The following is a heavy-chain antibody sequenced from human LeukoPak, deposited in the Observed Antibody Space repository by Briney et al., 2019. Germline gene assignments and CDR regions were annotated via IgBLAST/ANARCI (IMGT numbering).Heavy chain of an antibody. Sequence: ASVKVSCKASGYTFTSYSINWVRQAPGQGLEWMGWISAYNGNSHYTQKFQGRVTMTTDTSTSTAYMELRSLRSDDTAVYYCARDGVILASIAVAGKLDYWGQGTLVTVSS. CDR3: ARDGVILASIAVAGKLDY. J-gene: IGHJ4*02. CDR1: GYTFTSYS. D-gene: IGHD6-19*01. V-gene: IGHV1-18*01. CDR2: ISAYNGNS.